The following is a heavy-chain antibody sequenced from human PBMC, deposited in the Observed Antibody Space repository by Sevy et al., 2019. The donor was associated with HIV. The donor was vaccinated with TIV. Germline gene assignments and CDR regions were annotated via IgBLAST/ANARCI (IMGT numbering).Heavy chain of an antibody. V-gene: IGHV1-2*02. CDR1: GYTFTAYY. CDR3: ARMVDYYDSSGYYPLKF. CDR2: INPNSGGT. Sequence: ASVKVSCKASGYTFTAYYIHWVRQAPGEGLEWMGGINPNSGGTYFAKKFQDSVTLTTDTSVNTAYMELRSLRFDDTAVYYCARMVDYYDSSGYYPLKFWGQGTLVTVSS. J-gene: IGHJ4*02. D-gene: IGHD3-22*01.